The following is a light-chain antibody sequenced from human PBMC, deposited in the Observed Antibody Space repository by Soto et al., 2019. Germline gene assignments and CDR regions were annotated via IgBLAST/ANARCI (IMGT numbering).Light chain of an antibody. CDR2: DAS. CDR3: QQYKSSSPLT. Sequence: DIQMTQSPSTLSASVGDRVTITCRASESISTWLAWYQQKPGKAPKLLIFDASSLESGVPSRFSGSGSWTEFTLTISSLQPDDFATYYCQQYKSSSPLTFGGGSKVEIK. J-gene: IGKJ4*01. CDR1: ESISTW. V-gene: IGKV1-5*01.